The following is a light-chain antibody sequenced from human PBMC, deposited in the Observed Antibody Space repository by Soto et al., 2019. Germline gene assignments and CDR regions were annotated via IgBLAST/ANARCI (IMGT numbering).Light chain of an antibody. J-gene: IGKJ1*01. Sequence: DIVLTQSPCTLSLSPGERATLSCRASQNVRDSYLAWYQQKPGQAPSLLLYDTSTRATGVPDRFSGSGSGTDFALTISRVEPEDFALYFCQQYGSSPGTFGQGTKVEI. CDR2: DTS. CDR3: QQYGSSPGT. V-gene: IGKV3-20*01. CDR1: QNVRDSY.